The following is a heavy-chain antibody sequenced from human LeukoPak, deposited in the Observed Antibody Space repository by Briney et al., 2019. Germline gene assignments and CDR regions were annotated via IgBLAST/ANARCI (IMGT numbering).Heavy chain of an antibody. J-gene: IGHJ6*03. V-gene: IGHV3-7*01. CDR1: GFTFSNYW. CDR2: INQDGSEM. CDR3: ARDDDILTGYYTGYYYYMDV. Sequence: GGSLRLSCAASGFTFSNYWMSWVRQAPGKGLEWLANINQDGSEMYYVDSVKGRFTISRDNGKNSLYLQINSLRADDTAVYYCARDDDILTGYYTGYYYYMDVWGKGTTVTVSS. D-gene: IGHD3-9*01.